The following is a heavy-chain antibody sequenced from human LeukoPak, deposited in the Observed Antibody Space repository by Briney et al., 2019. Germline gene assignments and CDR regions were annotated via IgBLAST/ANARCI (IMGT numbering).Heavy chain of an antibody. CDR2: IWYDGSNK. V-gene: IGHV3-33*01. J-gene: IGHJ4*02. Sequence: PGGSLRLSCAASGFTFSSHGMNWVRQPPGKGLEWVAVIWYDGSNKYYADSVKGRFTISRDNSKNTLYLQMNSLRAEDTAVYYCARDGAVAGTGGLDNWGQGTLVTVFS. D-gene: IGHD6-19*01. CDR3: ARDGAVAGTGGLDN. CDR1: GFTFSSHG.